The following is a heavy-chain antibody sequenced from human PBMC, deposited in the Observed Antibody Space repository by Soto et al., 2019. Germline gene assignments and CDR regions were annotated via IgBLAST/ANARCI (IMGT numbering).Heavy chain of an antibody. CDR3: AKDQRFGYSYGQGYGMDV. V-gene: IGHV3-23*01. Sequence: EVQLLESGGGLVQPGGSLRLSCAASGFTFSSYAMSWVRQAPGKGLEWVAAISGSGGSTYYADSVKGRFTISRDNSKNTLYLQMNSRRAEDTAVYYCAKDQRFGYSYGQGYGMDVWGQGTTVTVSS. CDR2: ISGSGGST. CDR1: GFTFSSYA. J-gene: IGHJ6*02. D-gene: IGHD5-18*01.